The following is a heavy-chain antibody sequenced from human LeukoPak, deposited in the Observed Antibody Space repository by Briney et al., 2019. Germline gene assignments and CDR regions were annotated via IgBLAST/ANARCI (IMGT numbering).Heavy chain of an antibody. CDR1: GDSVSSNSAA. V-gene: IGHV6-1*01. D-gene: IGHD2-15*01. CDR2: TYYRSKWYN. Sequence: SQTLSLTCAISGDSVSSNSAAWNWIRQSPSRGLEWLGRTYYRSKWYNDYAVSVKSRITINPDTSKNQFSLQLNSETPEDTVVYYCAGESTCSGGSGYYFDCWGQGTLVTVSS. CDR3: AGESTCSGGSGYYFDC. J-gene: IGHJ4*02.